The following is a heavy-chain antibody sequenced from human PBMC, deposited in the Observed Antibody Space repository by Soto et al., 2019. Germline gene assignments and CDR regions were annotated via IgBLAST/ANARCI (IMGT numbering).Heavy chain of an antibody. V-gene: IGHV3-23*01. CDR3: AKELAYYYDSSGSRAPFDY. D-gene: IGHD3-22*01. CDR1: GFTFSSYA. J-gene: IGHJ4*02. Sequence: GGSLRLSCAASGFTFSSYAMGWVRQAQGKGLEWVSAISGSGGSTYYADSVKGRFTISRDNSKNTLYLQMSSLRAEDTAVYYCAKELAYYYDSSGSRAPFDYWGQGTLVTVSS. CDR2: ISGSGGST.